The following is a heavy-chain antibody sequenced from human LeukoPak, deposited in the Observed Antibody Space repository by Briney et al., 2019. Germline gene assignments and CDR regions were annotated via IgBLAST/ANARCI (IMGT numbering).Heavy chain of an antibody. CDR1: GFTFDDYG. Sequence: GGSLRLSCAASGFTFDDYGMSWVRQAPGKGLESVSGINWNGGSTGYADSVKGRFTISRDNAKNSLYLQMNSLRAEDTALYYCASLCWDSPPQAGNDAFDIWGQGTMVTVSS. D-gene: IGHD1-26*01. CDR3: ASLCWDSPPQAGNDAFDI. V-gene: IGHV3-20*04. J-gene: IGHJ3*02. CDR2: INWNGGST.